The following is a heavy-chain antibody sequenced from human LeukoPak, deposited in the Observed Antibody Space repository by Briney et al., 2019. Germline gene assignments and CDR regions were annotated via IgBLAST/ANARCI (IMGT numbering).Heavy chain of an antibody. V-gene: IGHV3-21*01. CDR1: GFTFSSYS. Sequence: PGGSLRLSCVASGFTFSSYSVNWVRQAPGKWLEWVSSISSSSSYIYYVDSVKGRFTISRDNAKSSLYLHMNILRSEGSAVYYCARGFEYSSPWGQGTLVTVSS. CDR3: ARGFEYSSP. CDR2: ISSSSSYI. J-gene: IGHJ5*02. D-gene: IGHD6-6*01.